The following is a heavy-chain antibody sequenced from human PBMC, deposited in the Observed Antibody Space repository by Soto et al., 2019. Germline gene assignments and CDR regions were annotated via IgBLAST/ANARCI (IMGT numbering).Heavy chain of an antibody. CDR3: TRVATAVPS. Sequence: SETLSLICNVSNGSLNFYYWSCIRQPPGKELEWIGNIYYRGTTNYNPSLQGRVTMSIDTSKNQFSLMLTSVTAADTAVYYCTRVATAVPSWGRGVLVTVSS. CDR1: NGSLNFYY. CDR2: IYYRGTT. D-gene: IGHD5-18*01. J-gene: IGHJ5*02. V-gene: IGHV4-59*12.